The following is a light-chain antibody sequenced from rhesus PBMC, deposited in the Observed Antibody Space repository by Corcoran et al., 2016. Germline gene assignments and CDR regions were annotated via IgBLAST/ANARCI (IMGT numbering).Light chain of an antibody. CDR1: QSIYDN. J-gene: IGKJ2*01. V-gene: IGKV1S17*01. CDR2: GAS. Sequence: DIQLTQSPSALSASVGDRVTISCRASQSIYDNLAWYQQKRGKAPYLLIYGASGLQTGTPFRFSGSGSGTDVTLTINSLQPEDSATYYCQHDYDSPYTFGQGTKVEIK. CDR3: QHDYDSPYT.